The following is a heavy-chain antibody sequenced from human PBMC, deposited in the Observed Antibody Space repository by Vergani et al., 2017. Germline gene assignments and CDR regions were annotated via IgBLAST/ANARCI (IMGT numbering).Heavy chain of an antibody. CDR2: IYHSGST. V-gene: IGHV4-30-2*05. CDR1: GGSISSGGYS. D-gene: IGHD2-15*01. Sequence: QVQLQESGPGLVKPSQTLSLTCAVSGGSISSGGYSWSWIRQPPGKGLEWIGYIYHSGSTYYNPSLKSRVTISVDTSKNQFSLKLSSVTAADTAVYYCARDRQAAVWGDRSAYYMDVWGKGTTVTVSS. CDR3: ARDRQAAVWGDRSAYYMDV. J-gene: IGHJ6*03.